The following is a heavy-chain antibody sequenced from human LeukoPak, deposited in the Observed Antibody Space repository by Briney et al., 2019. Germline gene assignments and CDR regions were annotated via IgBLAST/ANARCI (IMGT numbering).Heavy chain of an antibody. V-gene: IGHV4-39*07. D-gene: IGHD1-26*01. J-gene: IGHJ5*02. Sequence: SETLSLTCTVSGGSISSSSYYWGWIRQPPGKGLEWIANIYYSGSTYYNPSLKSRVTMSLDASKNQFSLELNSVTPADTAVYYCARGGNYWPQWWFDPWGRGTLVSVSS. CDR2: IYYSGST. CDR3: ARGGNYWPQWWFDP. CDR1: GGSISSSSYY.